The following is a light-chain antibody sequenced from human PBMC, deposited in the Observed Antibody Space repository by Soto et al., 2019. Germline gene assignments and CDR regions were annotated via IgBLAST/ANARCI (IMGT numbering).Light chain of an antibody. J-gene: IGLJ1*01. CDR2: DVT. Sequence: QSVLTQPASVSGSPGQSITISCTGTGSDIGGFNFVSWYQQHPGKAPKLIIYDVTNRPSGVSNRFSGSKSGSTASLTISGLQADDEAAYHCGSYSGSTTLGYVFGTGTKVTVL. CDR1: GSDIGGFNF. V-gene: IGLV2-14*03. CDR3: GSYSGSTTLGYV.